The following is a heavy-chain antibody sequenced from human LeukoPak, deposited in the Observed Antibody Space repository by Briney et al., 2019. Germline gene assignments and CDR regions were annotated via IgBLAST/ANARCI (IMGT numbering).Heavy chain of an antibody. V-gene: IGHV1-69*01. Sequence: GASVKVSCKASGGTFSSYAISWVRQAPGQGLEWMGGIIPIFGTANYAQKFQGRVTITADESTSTAYMELSSLRSEDTAVYYCARDRAAAGTSRFDPWGQGTLVTVSS. CDR1: GGTFSSYA. CDR3: ARDRAAAGTSRFDP. CDR2: IIPIFGTA. J-gene: IGHJ5*02. D-gene: IGHD6-13*01.